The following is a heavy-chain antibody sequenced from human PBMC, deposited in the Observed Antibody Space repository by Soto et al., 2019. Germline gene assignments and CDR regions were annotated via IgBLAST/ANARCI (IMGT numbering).Heavy chain of an antibody. D-gene: IGHD3-22*01. Sequence: GGSLRLSCAASGFTFSSYAMSWVRQAPGKGLEWVSAISGSGGSTYYADSVKGRFTISRDNSKNTRYLQMNSLRAEDTAVYYCAKDPRYLYDSSGYHYLYYFDYWGQGTLVTVSS. CDR3: AKDPRYLYDSSGYHYLYYFDY. J-gene: IGHJ4*02. V-gene: IGHV3-23*01. CDR2: ISGSGGST. CDR1: GFTFSSYA.